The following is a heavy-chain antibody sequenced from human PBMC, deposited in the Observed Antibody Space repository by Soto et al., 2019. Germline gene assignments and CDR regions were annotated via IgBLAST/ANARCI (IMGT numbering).Heavy chain of an antibody. CDR2: INHSGST. V-gene: IGHV4-34*01. CDR1: GGSFSGYY. D-gene: IGHD3-16*02. J-gene: IGHJ4*02. CDR3: ARLVRYDYIWGSYRRQKTRDY. Sequence: SETLSLTCAVYGGSFSGYYWSWIRQPPGKGLEWIGEINHSGSTNYNPSLKSRVTISVDTSKNQFSLKLSSVTAADTAVYYCARLVRYDYIWGSYRRQKTRDYWGQGTLVTVSS.